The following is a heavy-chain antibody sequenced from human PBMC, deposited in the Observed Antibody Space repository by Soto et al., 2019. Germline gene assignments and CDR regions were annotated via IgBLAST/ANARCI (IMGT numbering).Heavy chain of an antibody. CDR1: GFTFTSSA. CDR2: IVVGSGNT. V-gene: IGHV1-58*01. J-gene: IGHJ4*02. CDR3: AAVGYYDILTGYKVFDY. D-gene: IGHD3-9*01. Sequence: SVKVSCKASGFTFTSSAVQWVRQARGQRLEWIGWIVVGSGNTNYAQKFQERVTITRDMSTSTAYMELSSLRSEDTAVYYCAAVGYYDILTGYKVFDYWGQGTLVTVSS.